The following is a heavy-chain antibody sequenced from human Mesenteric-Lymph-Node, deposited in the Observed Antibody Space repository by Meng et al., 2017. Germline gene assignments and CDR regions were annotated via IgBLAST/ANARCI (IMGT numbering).Heavy chain of an antibody. CDR2: ISSSGSTI. Sequence: GESLKISCAASGFTLSSYEMNWVRQAPGKGLEWVSYISSSGSTIYYADSVKGRFTISRDNAKNSLYLQMNSLRAEDTALYYCARERGSRQFDLWGRGTLVTVSS. CDR3: ARERGSRQFDL. CDR1: GFTLSSYE. J-gene: IGHJ2*01. D-gene: IGHD3-10*01. V-gene: IGHV3-48*03.